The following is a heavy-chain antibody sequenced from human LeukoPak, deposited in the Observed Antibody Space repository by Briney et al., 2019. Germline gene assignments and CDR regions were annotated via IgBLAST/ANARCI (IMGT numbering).Heavy chain of an antibody. J-gene: IGHJ4*02. V-gene: IGHV3-33*01. CDR1: GFTFSNYG. CDR3: ARDPGHSGWYGDY. Sequence: PGGSLRLSCTASGFTFSNYGMHWVRQAPGKGLEWVSIIWYDGSNKYYADSVKGRFTISKDNSRNTLYLQMNSLRVEDTAVYYCARDPGHSGWYGDYWGQGTLVTVSS. CDR2: IWYDGSNK. D-gene: IGHD6-19*01.